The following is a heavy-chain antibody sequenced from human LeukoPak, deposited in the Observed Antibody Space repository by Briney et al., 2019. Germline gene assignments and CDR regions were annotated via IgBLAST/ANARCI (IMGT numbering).Heavy chain of an antibody. V-gene: IGHV1-46*01. CDR3: ARAAKIAAAGYGVDY. J-gene: IGHJ4*02. CDR1: GYTFTSYY. Sequence: ASVKVSCKASGYTFTSYYMHWVRQAPGQGLEWMGIINPSGGSTSYAQKFQGRVTMTRDMSTSTVYMEPSSLRSEDTAVYYCARAAKIAAAGYGVDYWGQGTLVTISS. D-gene: IGHD6-13*01. CDR2: INPSGGST.